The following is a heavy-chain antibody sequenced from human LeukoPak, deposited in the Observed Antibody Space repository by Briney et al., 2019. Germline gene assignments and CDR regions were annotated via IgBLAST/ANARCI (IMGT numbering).Heavy chain of an antibody. CDR3: AQLERRTAFDI. J-gene: IGHJ3*02. D-gene: IGHD1-1*01. Sequence: PSETLSLTCTVSGGSISSYYWGWVRQPPGKGLEWIGFAYYTGNTFYKPSLKSRVTISVDSSKNQFSLGLASLTAADSAVYYCAQLERRTAFDIWGPGTMVVVSS. CDR2: AYYTGNT. V-gene: IGHV4-59*04. CDR1: GGSISSYY.